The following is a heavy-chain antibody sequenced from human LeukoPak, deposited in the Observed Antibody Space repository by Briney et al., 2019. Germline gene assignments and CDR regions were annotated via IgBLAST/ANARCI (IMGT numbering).Heavy chain of an antibody. CDR2: ISGSDGST. CDR3: AKWSGIVVVVAAEYFQH. D-gene: IGHD2-15*01. Sequence: GGSLRLSCAAFGFTFSSYAMSWVGQAPGKGLEWVSAISGSDGSTYYADSVKGRFTISRDNSKNTLYLQMNSLRAEDTAVYYCAKWSGIVVVVAAEYFQHWGQGTLVTVSS. V-gene: IGHV3-23*01. CDR1: GFTFSSYA. J-gene: IGHJ1*01.